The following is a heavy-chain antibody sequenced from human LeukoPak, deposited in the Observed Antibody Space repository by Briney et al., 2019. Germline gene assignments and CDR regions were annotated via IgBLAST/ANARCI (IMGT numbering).Heavy chain of an antibody. V-gene: IGHV4-59*01. CDR3: ARGAYIAAAQYGY. D-gene: IGHD6-13*01. CDR2: IYYSGST. J-gene: IGHJ4*02. Sequence: SETLSLTCTVSGGSISSYYWSWIRQPPGKGLEWIGYIYYSGSTNYNPSLKSRVTVSVDTSKNQFSLKLSSVTAADTAVYYCARGAYIAAAQYGYWGQGTLVTVSS. CDR1: GGSISSYY.